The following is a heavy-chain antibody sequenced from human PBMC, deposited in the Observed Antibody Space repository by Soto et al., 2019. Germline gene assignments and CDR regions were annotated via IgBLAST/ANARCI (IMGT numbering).Heavy chain of an antibody. D-gene: IGHD6-13*01. J-gene: IGHJ4*02. CDR3: AKGESDSSSWYVEDY. CDR1: GFTFSSYG. V-gene: IGHV3-30*18. CDR2: ISYDGSNK. Sequence: QVQLVESGGGVVQPGRSLRLSCAASGFTFSSYGMHWVRQAPGKGLEWVAVISYDGSNKYYADSVKGRFTISRDNSKNTLYLQMNSLRAEDTAVYYCAKGESDSSSWYVEDYWGQGTLVTVSS.